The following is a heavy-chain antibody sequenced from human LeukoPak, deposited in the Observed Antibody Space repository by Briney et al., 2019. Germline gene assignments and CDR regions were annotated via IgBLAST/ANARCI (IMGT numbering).Heavy chain of an antibody. V-gene: IGHV3-74*01. CDR3: ATAGGDGSRMGFDP. CDR1: GFTFSRYW. Sequence: GGSLRLSCADSGFTFSRYWMHWVRQTPGKGLVWVSCISADGSVTRYADSVKGRFTTSRDNTKSTLYLQMHSLRAEDTAVYYCATAGGDGSRMGFDPWGQGTLVTVSS. J-gene: IGHJ5*02. D-gene: IGHD2-15*01. CDR2: ISADGSVT.